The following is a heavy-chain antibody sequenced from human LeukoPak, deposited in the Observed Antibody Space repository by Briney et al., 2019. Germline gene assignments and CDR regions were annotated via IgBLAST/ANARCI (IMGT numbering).Heavy chain of an antibody. CDR2: IYPDDSDT. V-gene: IGHV5-51*01. CDR3: ARRAFEDCSGDCYPLDS. J-gene: IGHJ4*02. Sequence: GESLKISCKGYGYNFSTKWIGWLRQMPGRGLEWIGIIYPDDSDTTYSPSFQGQVTISVDKSLNTAYLQWRSLEASDTAMYFCARRAFEDCSGDCYPLDSWGQGTLVIVSS. CDR1: GYNFSTKW. D-gene: IGHD2-21*02.